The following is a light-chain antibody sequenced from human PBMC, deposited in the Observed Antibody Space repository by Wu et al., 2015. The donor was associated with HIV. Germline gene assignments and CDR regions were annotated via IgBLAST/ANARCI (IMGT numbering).Light chain of an antibody. J-gene: IGKJ5*01. CDR3: QQYGSTLPIT. Sequence: LMTQSPVTLSVSPGERATLSCRASQSVNINLAWYQQKPGQAPRLLIYGASTRAAGTPARFSASGSGTEFTLTISSLQSEDFAVYYCQQYGSTLPITFGQGTRLEIK. CDR2: GAS. CDR1: QSVNIN. V-gene: IGKV3-15*01.